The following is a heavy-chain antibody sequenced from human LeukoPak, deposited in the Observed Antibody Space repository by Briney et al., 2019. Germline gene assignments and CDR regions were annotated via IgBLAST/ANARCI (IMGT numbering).Heavy chain of an antibody. CDR3: AKDRYSYAFEYSDS. Sequence: GGSLRLSCAASGFTFDDYAMHWVRQAPGKGLEWVSGISWNSGSIGYADSVKGRFTISRDNAKNSLYLQMNSLRTEDTAVYYCAKDRYSYAFEYSDSWGQGTLVTVSS. D-gene: IGHD5-18*01. CDR1: GFTFDDYA. V-gene: IGHV3-9*01. J-gene: IGHJ4*02. CDR2: ISWNSGSI.